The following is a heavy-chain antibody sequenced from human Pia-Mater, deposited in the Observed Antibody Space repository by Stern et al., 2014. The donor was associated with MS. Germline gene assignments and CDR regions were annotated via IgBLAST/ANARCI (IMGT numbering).Heavy chain of an antibody. J-gene: IGHJ4*02. Sequence: VQLVESGAEVKKPGSSGKVSCKASGGTFSSYAISWGRQAPEQGLEWLGGIIPIFGTANYAQKFQGRVTITADESTSTAYMELSSLRSEDTAVYYCARGYYYGSGSYSYWGQGTLVTVSS. CDR3: ARGYYYGSGSYSY. V-gene: IGHV1-69*01. D-gene: IGHD3-10*01. CDR1: GGTFSSYA. CDR2: IIPIFGTA.